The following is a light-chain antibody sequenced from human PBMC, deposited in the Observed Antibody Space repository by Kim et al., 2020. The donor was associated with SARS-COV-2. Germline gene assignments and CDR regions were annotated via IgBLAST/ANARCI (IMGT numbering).Light chain of an antibody. CDR2: GAA. V-gene: IGKV3-15*01. J-gene: IGKJ1*01. CDR1: QSSSHS. Sequence: ERAPPPGRGTQSSSHSLVGYQQKPGQAPRLLIYGAATRITGSPARFSGSGSGTEFTLSISSLQSEDFAVDYCQQYDNWPPWTFGQGTKVDIK. CDR3: QQYDNWPPWT.